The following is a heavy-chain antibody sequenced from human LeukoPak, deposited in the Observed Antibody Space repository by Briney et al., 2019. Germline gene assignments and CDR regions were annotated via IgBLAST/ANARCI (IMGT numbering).Heavy chain of an antibody. V-gene: IGHV4-34*01. Sequence: KTSETLSLTCAVYGGSFSGYYWSWIRQPPGKGLEWIGEINHSGSTNYNPSLKSRVTISLDTSKNQFSLKLSSVTAADTAIYYCARGRWLQFSDWGPGTLVTVSS. CDR3: ARGRWLQFSD. D-gene: IGHD5-24*01. CDR2: INHSGST. J-gene: IGHJ4*02. CDR1: GGSFSGYY.